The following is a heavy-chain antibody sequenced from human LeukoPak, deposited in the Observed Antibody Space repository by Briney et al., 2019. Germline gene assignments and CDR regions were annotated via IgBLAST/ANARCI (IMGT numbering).Heavy chain of an antibody. CDR3: AKEVRRGYSGYALSYYYGMDV. V-gene: IGHV3-9*01. D-gene: IGHD5-12*01. CDR1: GFTFDDYA. J-gene: IGHJ6*02. Sequence: PGGSLRLSCAASGFTFDDYAMHWVRQAPGKGLEWVSGISWNSGSIGYADSVKGRFTISRDNAKNSLYLQMNSLRAEDTALYYCAKEVRRGYSGYALSYYYGMDVWGQGTTVTVSS. CDR2: ISWNSGSI.